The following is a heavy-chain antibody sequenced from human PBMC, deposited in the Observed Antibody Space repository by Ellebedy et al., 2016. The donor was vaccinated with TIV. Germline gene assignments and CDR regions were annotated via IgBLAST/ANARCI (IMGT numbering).Heavy chain of an antibody. CDR3: APRPWGY. CDR2: INQDGSKK. V-gene: IGHV3-7*01. CDR1: GFTFSSSW. D-gene: IGHD7-27*01. J-gene: IGHJ4*02. Sequence: GGSLTLSXAASGFTFSSSWMSWLRQAPGKGLQWVANINQDGSKKDYVESVKGRFIISRDNAKNSLYLQMNSLRAGDTAVYYCAPRPWGYWGQGTVVTVSS.